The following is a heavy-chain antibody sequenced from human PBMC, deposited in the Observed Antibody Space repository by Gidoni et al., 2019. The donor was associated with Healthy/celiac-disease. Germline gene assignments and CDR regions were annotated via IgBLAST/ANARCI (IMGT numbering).Heavy chain of an antibody. CDR2: IYWNDDK. Sequence: QITLKESGPTLVKPTQTLTLTCTFSGFSLSTSGVGVGWIRQPPGKALEWLALIYWNDDKRYSPSLESRLTITKETSKNQVGLTMTNMDPVDTATYYCAHRTDALRDAFDIWAKGQRSPSLQ. J-gene: IGHJ3*02. D-gene: IGHD2-2*01. V-gene: IGHV2-5*01. CDR1: GFSLSTSGVG. CDR3: AHRTDALRDAFDI.